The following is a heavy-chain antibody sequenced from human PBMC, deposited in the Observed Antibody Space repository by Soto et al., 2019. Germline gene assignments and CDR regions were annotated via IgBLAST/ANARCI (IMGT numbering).Heavy chain of an antibody. CDR2: IYYSGST. J-gene: IGHJ4*02. CDR3: ARDVGPDY. V-gene: IGHV4-59*01. CDR1: GVSIRTYY. D-gene: IGHD3-16*01. Sequence: QVQLQELGPGLVKPSETLSLTCTVSGVSIRTYYWSWIRQPPGKGLEWIGYIYYSGSTNYNPSLKSRVTISVDTSKNQFSLKLSSVTAADTAVYYCARDVGPDYWGQGTLVTVSS.